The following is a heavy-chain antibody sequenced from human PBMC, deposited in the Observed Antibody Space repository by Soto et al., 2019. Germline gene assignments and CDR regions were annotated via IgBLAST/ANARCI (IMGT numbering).Heavy chain of an antibody. CDR1: GFTFSSNS. Sequence: EVQVVESGGGLVQPGGSLRLSCAASGFTFSSNSMNWVRQAPGKGLELISYISSSSSTIYADSVKGRFTISSDNAKNSLYLQMNSLRDEDTAVYYCARVIWSGHLTSDLWGQGTLVTVSS. V-gene: IGHV3-48*02. D-gene: IGHD3-3*01. CDR2: ISSSSSTI. CDR3: ARVIWSGHLTSDL. J-gene: IGHJ5*02.